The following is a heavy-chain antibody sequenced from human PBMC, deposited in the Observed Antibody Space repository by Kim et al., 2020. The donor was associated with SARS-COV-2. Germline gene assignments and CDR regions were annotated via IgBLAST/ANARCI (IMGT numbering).Heavy chain of an antibody. CDR2: ISYDGSNK. V-gene: IGHV3-30*18. D-gene: IGHD3-3*02. CDR1: GFTFSSYG. CDR3: AKGGNSMDFDY. J-gene: IGHJ4*02. Sequence: GGSLRLSCAASGFTFSSYGMHWVRQAPGKGLEWVAVISYDGSNKYYADSVKGRFTISRDNSKNTLYLQMNSLRAEDTAVYYCAKGGNSMDFDYWGQGTLVTVSS.